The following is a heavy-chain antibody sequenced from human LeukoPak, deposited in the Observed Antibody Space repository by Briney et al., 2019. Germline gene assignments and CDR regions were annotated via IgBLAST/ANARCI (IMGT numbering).Heavy chain of an antibody. CDR2: ISASGHST. D-gene: IGHD3-10*01. CDR3: ARVDNMVRGIIPY. V-gene: IGHV3-23*01. CDR1: GFIFDNFG. Sequence: GGSLRLSCAASGFIFDNFGMTWVRQAAGKGLEWVSRISASGHSTTYADSVKGRITISRDNSKNTLFLQVHSLRDDDTAVYYCARVDNMVRGIIPYWGQGTLVTVSS. J-gene: IGHJ4*02.